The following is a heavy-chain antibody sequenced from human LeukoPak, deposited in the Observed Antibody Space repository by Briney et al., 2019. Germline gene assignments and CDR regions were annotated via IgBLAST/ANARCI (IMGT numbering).Heavy chain of an antibody. V-gene: IGHV4-59*01. CDR2: IYYSGST. CDR1: GGSISSYY. D-gene: IGHD6-6*01. CDR3: ARTDSSSSAGYYYYGMDV. Sequence: PSGTLSLTRTVSGGSISSYYWSWIRQPPGKGLEWIGYIYYSGSTNYNPSLKSRVTISVDTSKNQFSLKLSSVTAADTAVYYCARTDSSSSAGYYYYGMDVWGQGTTVTVSS. J-gene: IGHJ6*02.